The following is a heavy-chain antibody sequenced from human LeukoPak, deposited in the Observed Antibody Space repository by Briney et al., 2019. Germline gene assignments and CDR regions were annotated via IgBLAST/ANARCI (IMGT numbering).Heavy chain of an antibody. V-gene: IGHV4-30-4*08. CDR3: AREDDSSGYFDY. CDR2: IYYSGST. Sequence: SQTLSLTCTVSGGSISSGDYYWSWIRQPPGKGLEWIGYIYYSGSTYYNPSLKSRVTISVDTSKNQFSLKPSSVTAADTAVYYCAREDDSSGYFDYWGQGTLVTVSS. D-gene: IGHD3-22*01. J-gene: IGHJ4*02. CDR1: GGSISSGDYY.